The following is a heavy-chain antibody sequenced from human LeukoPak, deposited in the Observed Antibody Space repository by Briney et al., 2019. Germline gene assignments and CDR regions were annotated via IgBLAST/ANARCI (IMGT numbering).Heavy chain of an antibody. J-gene: IGHJ4*02. CDR2: IFDSGISA. CDR1: GFIFNSYA. Sequence: GGSLRLSCAASGFIFNSYAMAWVRQAPEKGLEWVSSIFDSGISAYYADSVKGRFTISRDNSKNTLYLQMNSLRAEDTAVYYCAKGSRGNYDYWGQGTLVTVSS. V-gene: IGHV3-23*01. CDR3: AKGSRGNYDY. D-gene: IGHD1-26*01.